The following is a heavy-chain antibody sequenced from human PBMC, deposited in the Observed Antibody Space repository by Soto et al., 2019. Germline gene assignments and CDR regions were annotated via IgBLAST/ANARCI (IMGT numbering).Heavy chain of an antibody. D-gene: IGHD5-12*01. V-gene: IGHV1-24*01. CDR2: FDPEDGET. J-gene: IGHJ4*02. Sequence: ASVKVSYQLAGSTRTDLSMPWVQQTPGKGLEWMGGFDPEDGETIYAQKFQGRVTMTEDTSTDTAYMELSSLRSEDTAVYYCATVTSGYDFNGFFWGQGTLVTVSS. CDR1: GSTRTDLS. CDR3: ATVTSGYDFNGFF.